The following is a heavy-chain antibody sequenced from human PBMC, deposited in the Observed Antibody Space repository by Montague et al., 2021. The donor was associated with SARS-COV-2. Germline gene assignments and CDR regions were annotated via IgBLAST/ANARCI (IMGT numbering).Heavy chain of an antibody. CDR1: GGSITSYY. J-gene: IGHJ5*02. CDR2: IYYSGST. Sequence: SETLSLTCTVSGGSITSYYWTWIRQPPGKGLEWVGRIYYSGSTNYNPSLKSRVTISVDTSKNQFSLKLSSVTAADTAVYYCARDVGVPLAPPYSWFDPWGQGTLVTVSS. V-gene: IGHV4-59*01. D-gene: IGHD2-2*01. CDR3: ARDVGVPLAPPYSWFDP.